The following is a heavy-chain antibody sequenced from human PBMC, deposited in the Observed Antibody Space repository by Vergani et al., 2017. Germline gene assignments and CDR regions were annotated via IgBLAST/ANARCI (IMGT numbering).Heavy chain of an antibody. J-gene: IGHJ6*02. D-gene: IGHD3-10*01. V-gene: IGHV4-30-4*08. CDR2: IYYSGST. CDR3: ARVGVVRGVSYYYYYYGMDV. Sequence: QVQLQESGPGLVKPSQTLSLTCTVSGGSISSGDYYWSWIRQPPGKGLEWIGYIYYSGSTYYNPSLKSRVTISVDTSKNQFSLQLSSVTAADTAVFYCARVGVVRGVSYYYYYYGMDVWGQGTTVTVSS. CDR1: GGSISSGDYY.